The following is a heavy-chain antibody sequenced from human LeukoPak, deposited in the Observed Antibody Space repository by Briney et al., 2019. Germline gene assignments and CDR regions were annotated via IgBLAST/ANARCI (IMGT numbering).Heavy chain of an antibody. CDR1: GGTFSSYA. D-gene: IGHD6-19*01. CDR2: IIPIFGTA. V-gene: IGHV1-69*05. CDR3: ARGVSGIAVAGTGAFDI. J-gene: IGHJ3*02. Sequence: ASVKVSCKASGGTFSSYAISWVRQAPGQGLECMGRIIPIFGTASYAQKFQGRVTITTDESTSTAYMELSSLRSEDTAVYYCARGVSGIAVAGTGAFDIWGQGTMVTVSS.